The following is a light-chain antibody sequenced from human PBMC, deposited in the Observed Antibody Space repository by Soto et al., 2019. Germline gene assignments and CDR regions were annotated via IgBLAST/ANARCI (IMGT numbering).Light chain of an antibody. V-gene: IGKV3-15*01. J-gene: IGKJ5*01. CDR2: GAS. CDR3: QQYNNWPIN. Sequence: EVVMTQSPSTLSVSPVDRATLSCMASQSVDTNVAWYQQKPGQAPRLLVHGASTRATGIPARFSGSGSGTEFTLTISSLQSEDFEVYYCQQYNNWPINFGQGTRLEIK. CDR1: QSVDTN.